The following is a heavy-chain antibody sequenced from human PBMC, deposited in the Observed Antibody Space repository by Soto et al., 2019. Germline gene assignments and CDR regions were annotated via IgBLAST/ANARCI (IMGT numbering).Heavy chain of an antibody. CDR1: GGSISSGGYY. CDR2: IYYGGST. CDR3: ARVAVPDRGAIDY. V-gene: IGHV4-31*03. J-gene: IGHJ4*02. Sequence: SETLSLTCTVSGGSISSGGYYWSWIRQHPGKGLEWIGYIYYGGSTYYNPSLKSRVTISVDTYKNQFSLKLSSVTAADTAVYYCARVAVPDRGAIDYWGQGTLVTVSS. D-gene: IGHD3-10*01.